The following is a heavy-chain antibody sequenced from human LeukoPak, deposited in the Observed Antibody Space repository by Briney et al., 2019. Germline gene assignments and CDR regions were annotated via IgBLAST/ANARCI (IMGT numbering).Heavy chain of an antibody. D-gene: IGHD3-22*01. V-gene: IGHV3-23*01. Sequence: GGSLRLSCAASGFTISSYAMSWVRQAPGKGLEWVSGTSGTGDSANYADSVKGRFTISRDTSKNTLYLQMNSLKTEDTAVYYCTTVVSPMIVVVIPTGGDYWGQGTLVTVSS. CDR1: GFTISSYA. J-gene: IGHJ4*02. CDR3: TTVVSPMIVVVIPTGGDY. CDR2: TSGTGDSA.